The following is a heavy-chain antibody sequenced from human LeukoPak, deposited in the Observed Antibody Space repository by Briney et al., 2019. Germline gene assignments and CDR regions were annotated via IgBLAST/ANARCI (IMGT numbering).Heavy chain of an antibody. CDR2: ISGSGGST. Sequence: GGSLRLSCAASGFTFGSYAMSWVRQAPGKGLEWVSAISGSGGSTYYADSVKGRFTISRDNSRSTLYLQMNSLRPEDTAIYYCAREGYYGSGSPPSLYFDYWGQGTLVTVSS. D-gene: IGHD3-10*01. CDR3: AREGYYGSGSPPSLYFDY. J-gene: IGHJ4*02. V-gene: IGHV3-23*01. CDR1: GFTFGSYA.